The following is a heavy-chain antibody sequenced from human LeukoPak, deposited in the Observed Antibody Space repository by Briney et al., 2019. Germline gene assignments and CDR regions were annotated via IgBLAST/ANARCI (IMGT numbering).Heavy chain of an antibody. D-gene: IGHD6-19*01. J-gene: IGHJ4*02. CDR1: GCIFSSYG. CDR2: IRYDGSKK. CDR3: AKENSSGFLF. V-gene: IGHV3-30*02. Sequence: GGSLRLSCAASGCIFSSYGIHWVRQAPGKGLEWVAFIRYDGSKKYYADSVKGRFIISRDNAKNMLYLQMNILRAEDTGVYYCAKENSSGFLFWGQGTLVTVSS.